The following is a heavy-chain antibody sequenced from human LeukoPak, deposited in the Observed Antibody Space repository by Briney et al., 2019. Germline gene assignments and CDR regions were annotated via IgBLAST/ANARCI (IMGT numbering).Heavy chain of an antibody. CDR1: GFTFSSYS. D-gene: IGHD3-10*01. CDR3: ARDYYGSGSYYLYYGMDV. V-gene: IGHV3-21*01. J-gene: IGHJ6*02. Sequence: PGGSLRLSCAASGFTFSSYSMNWVRQAPGKGLEWVSSISSSSSYIYYADSVKGRFTISRDNAKNSLYLQMNSLRAEDTAVYYCARDYYGSGSYYLYYGMDVWGQGTTVTVSS. CDR2: ISSSSSYI.